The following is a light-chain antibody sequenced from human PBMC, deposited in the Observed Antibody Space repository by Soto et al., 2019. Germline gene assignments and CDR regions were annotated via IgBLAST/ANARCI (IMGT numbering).Light chain of an antibody. CDR1: QSVSSY. CDR3: QQRSNWPRT. Sequence: EIVLTQSPATLSLSPGERATLSCRASQSVSSYLAWYQQKPGQAPRLLIYDASNRATGIPARFSGSGSGTDFTLTIRSLEHEDFAVYYCQQRSNWPRTFGQGTKLEIK. CDR2: DAS. J-gene: IGKJ2*02. V-gene: IGKV3-11*01.